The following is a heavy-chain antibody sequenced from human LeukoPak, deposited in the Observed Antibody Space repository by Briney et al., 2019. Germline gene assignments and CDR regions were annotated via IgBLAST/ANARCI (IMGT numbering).Heavy chain of an antibody. D-gene: IGHD1-26*01. CDR3: ARSFPRELLNY. J-gene: IGHJ4*02. CDR1: GGSISSYY. V-gene: IGHV4-59*01. CDR2: IYYSGST. Sequence: SETLSLTCTVSGGSISSYYWSWIRQPPGKGLEWIGYIYYSGSTNYNPSLKSRVTISVDTSKNQFSLKLSSVTAADTAAYYCARSFPRELLNYWGQGALVTVSS.